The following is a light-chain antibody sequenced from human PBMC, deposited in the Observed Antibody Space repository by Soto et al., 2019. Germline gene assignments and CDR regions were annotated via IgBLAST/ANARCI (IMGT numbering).Light chain of an antibody. J-gene: IGKJ2*01. CDR3: QQYNKWPPYT. CDR1: QSVSSN. CDR2: GAS. V-gene: IGKV3-15*01. Sequence: EIVMTQSPANLSVSPGERATLSCRASQSVSSNLAWYQQKPGQGPRLLIYGASTRATGIPARFSGSGSGTEFTLTISILQSEAFAVYYCQQYNKWPPYTFGQGTKVEIK.